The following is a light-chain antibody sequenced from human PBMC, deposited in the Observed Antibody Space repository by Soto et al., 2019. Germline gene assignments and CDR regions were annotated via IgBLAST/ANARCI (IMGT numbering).Light chain of an antibody. V-gene: IGKV1-39*01. CDR1: RGIATS. Sequence: DIQMTQSPSSLSASPGDTVSFTCRASRGIATSVSWYQQKPGAAPKLLIYSASTLQSGIPSRFSGSGSVTDFTPTISGLQPEDFATYFCQQTFSTPPYTFGQGTRL. CDR2: SAS. CDR3: QQTFSTPPYT. J-gene: IGKJ2*01.